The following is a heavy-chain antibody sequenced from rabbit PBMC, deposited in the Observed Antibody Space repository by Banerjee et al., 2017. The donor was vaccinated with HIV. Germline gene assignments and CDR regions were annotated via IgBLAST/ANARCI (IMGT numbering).Heavy chain of an antibody. J-gene: IGHJ4*01. D-gene: IGHD4-1*01. Sequence: QEQLEESGGGLVTPGGTLTLTCTVSGFSLSSYGASWVRQAPGKGLEWIGIISSGGNTYYASWVNGRFTISKTSSTVTLQMTSLTAADTASYFCARDLAGVIGWNFNLWGQWTLVPVS. V-gene: IGHV1S36*01. CDR3: ARDLAGVIGWNFNL. CDR1: GFSLSSYG. CDR2: ISSGGNT.